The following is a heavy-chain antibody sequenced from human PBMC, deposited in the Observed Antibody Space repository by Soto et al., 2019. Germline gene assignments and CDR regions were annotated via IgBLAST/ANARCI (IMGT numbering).Heavy chain of an antibody. CDR3: ARGGHYDYVWGSYRHLYYYYGMDV. CDR2: IIAIFGTA. J-gene: IGHJ6*02. V-gene: IGHV1-69*05. Sequence: ASVKVSCKASGGTFSSYAIRWVRQAPGQGLEWMGGIIAIFGTASYAQKFQGRVTMTRDTSTSTVYMELSSLRSEDTAVYYCARGGHYDYVWGSYRHLYYYYGMDVWGQGTTVTVSS. CDR1: GGTFSSYA. D-gene: IGHD3-16*02.